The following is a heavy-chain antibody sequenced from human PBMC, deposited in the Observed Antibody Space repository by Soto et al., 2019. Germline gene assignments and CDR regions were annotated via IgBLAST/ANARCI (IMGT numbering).Heavy chain of an antibody. CDR3: ARDRVESCYPEYFQH. CDR2: ISAGGGNI. Sequence: PGGSLRLSCEASGFMFSSYAMSWFRQAPGKGLEWVSDISAGGGNINYADSVKGRFAISRDKSKSTLYLQMNNLRAEDTAVYYCARDRVESCYPEYFQHWGQGTLVTVAS. D-gene: IGHD2-15*01. CDR1: GFMFSSYA. V-gene: IGHV3-23*01. J-gene: IGHJ1*01.